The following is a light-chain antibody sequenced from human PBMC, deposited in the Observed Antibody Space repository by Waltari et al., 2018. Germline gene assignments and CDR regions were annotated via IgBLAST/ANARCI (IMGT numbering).Light chain of an antibody. CDR2: EGS. Sequence: QSALTQPASVSGSPGQSITISCTGTSSDVGSYNLVSWYQQHPGKAPKLMIYEGSKRPSGGSNRFSGSKSGNTASLTISGLQAEDEADYYCCSYAGSSAAVFGGGTQLTVL. V-gene: IGLV2-23*01. CDR1: SSDVGSYNL. CDR3: CSYAGSSAAV. J-gene: IGLJ7*01.